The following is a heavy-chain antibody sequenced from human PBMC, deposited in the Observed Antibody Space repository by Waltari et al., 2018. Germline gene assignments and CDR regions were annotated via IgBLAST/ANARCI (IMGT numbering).Heavy chain of an antibody. D-gene: IGHD3-3*01. Sequence: EVRLVEFGGGLVQPGGSLRRSCEASGFTFHNHWMAWVRQVPGKGLEWVANIKEDGSDKHYMESVKGRFTISRDNAKNSLYLQMNSLRAEDTAVYYCARDAMRDGDFDYWGQGALVTVSS. J-gene: IGHJ4*02. CDR1: GFTFHNHW. CDR2: IKEDGSDK. CDR3: ARDAMRDGDFDY. V-gene: IGHV3-7*01.